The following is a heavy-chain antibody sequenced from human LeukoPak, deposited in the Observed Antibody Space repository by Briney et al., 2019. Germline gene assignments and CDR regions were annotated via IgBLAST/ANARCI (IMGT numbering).Heavy chain of an antibody. D-gene: IGHD2-15*01. CDR1: RGSISTYY. CDR2: IYYTGTT. Sequence: SETLSLTCTVSRGSISTYYWNWIRQPPGKGLEWIGYIYYTGTTDYNPSLKSRVTMSVDTSKNQFSLKLSSVTTADTAVYYCAGIVVVVAATLPAFDIWGQGTMVTVS. V-gene: IGHV4-59*01. CDR3: AGIVVVVAATLPAFDI. J-gene: IGHJ3*02.